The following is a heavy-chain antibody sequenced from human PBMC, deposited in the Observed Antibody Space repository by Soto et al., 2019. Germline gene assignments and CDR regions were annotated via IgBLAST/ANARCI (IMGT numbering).Heavy chain of an antibody. CDR1: GFTFSNAW. CDR2: IKSKTDGGTT. Sequence: GSLRLSCAASGFTFSNAWMSWVRQAPGKGLEWVGRIKSKTDGGTTDYAAPVKGRFTISRDDSKNTLYLQMNSLKTEDTAVYYCTTDLLRYYYYYMDVWGKGTTVTVSS. J-gene: IGHJ6*03. V-gene: IGHV3-15*01. D-gene: IGHD3-10*01. CDR3: TTDLLRYYYYYMDV.